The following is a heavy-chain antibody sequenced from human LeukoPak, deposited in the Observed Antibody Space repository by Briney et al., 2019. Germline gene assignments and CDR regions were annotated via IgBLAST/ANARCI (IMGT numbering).Heavy chain of an antibody. CDR2: IYYSGST. V-gene: IGHV4-59*01. J-gene: IGHJ4*02. CDR3: ARDAGEYSSGWFDY. Sequence: SETLSLTCTVSGGSISSYYWSWIRQPPGKGLEWIGYIYYSGSTNYNPSLKSRVTISVDTSKNQFSLKLSSVTAADTAVYYCARDAGEYSSGWFDYWGQETLVTVSS. CDR1: GGSISSYY. D-gene: IGHD6-19*01.